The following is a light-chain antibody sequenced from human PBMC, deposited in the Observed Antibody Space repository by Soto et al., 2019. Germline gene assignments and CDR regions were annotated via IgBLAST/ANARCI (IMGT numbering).Light chain of an antibody. J-gene: IGKJ5*01. CDR2: DAS. Sequence: ALRMTQSPSSLSASAVDRVSLTCRATQDIGTYLAWYQQIPGKAPKLLIYDASTLQTGVPSRFSGSGSGTDFTLTISYLQSEDFGTYYCQQSYSTPPITFGQGTRLEN. CDR1: QDIGTY. V-gene: IGKV1-8*01. CDR3: QQSYSTPPIT.